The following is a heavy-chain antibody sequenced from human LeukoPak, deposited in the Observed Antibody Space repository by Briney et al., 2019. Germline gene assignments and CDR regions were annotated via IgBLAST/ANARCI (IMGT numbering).Heavy chain of an antibody. D-gene: IGHD2-21*01. Sequence: GGSLRLSCAASGFTFSSYGMHWVRQAPGKGLEWVANIKEDESEKNYVDSVKGRFTISRDNAKNSVFLQMSSLRAEDTAVYYCARDQVGIADYWGQGTLVTVSS. V-gene: IGHV3-7*03. CDR1: GFTFSSYG. CDR2: IKEDESEK. J-gene: IGHJ4*02. CDR3: ARDQVGIADY.